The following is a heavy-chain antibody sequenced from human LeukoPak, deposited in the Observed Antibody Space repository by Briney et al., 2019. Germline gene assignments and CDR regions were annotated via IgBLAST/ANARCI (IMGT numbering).Heavy chain of an antibody. J-gene: IGHJ4*02. Sequence: SETLSLTCTVSGGSISSGSYYWGWIRQPPGKGLEWIGSIYYSGSTYYNLSLKSRITISLDTSKNQFSLKLSSVTAADTAVYYCARDKTFEVVNYFDYWGQGTLVTVSS. D-gene: IGHD3-3*01. CDR3: ARDKTFEVVNYFDY. CDR2: IYYSGST. CDR1: GGSISSGSYY. V-gene: IGHV4-39*07.